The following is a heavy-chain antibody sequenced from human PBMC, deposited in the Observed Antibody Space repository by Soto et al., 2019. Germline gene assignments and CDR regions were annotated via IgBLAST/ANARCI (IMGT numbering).Heavy chain of an antibody. J-gene: IGHJ4*02. D-gene: IGHD4-17*01. V-gene: IGHV3-11*06. CDR2: IRCYDNYT. Sequence: PGGSLSLSCATSGFTFSDYHRSWIRQPPGKGLEWISYIRCYDNYTSYADSVKGRFTISRDNALDTLYLQINNLRTEDTALYFCAREGPYGDSSFDCWGQGILVTVSS. CDR1: GFTFSDYH. CDR3: AREGPYGDSSFDC.